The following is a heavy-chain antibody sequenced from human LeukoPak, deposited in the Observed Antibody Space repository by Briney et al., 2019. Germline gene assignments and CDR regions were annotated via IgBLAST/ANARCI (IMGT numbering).Heavy chain of an antibody. V-gene: IGHV3-7*01. J-gene: IGHJ4*02. Sequence: GGSLRLSCTASGFTFSIAWMNWVRQAPGRGLDWVATVKQDGNEKHYVDSVKGRFTISRDNAENSLYLQMNSLRAEDTALYYCARLGGETTRFDLWGQGALVTVSS. CDR1: GFTFSIAW. CDR2: VKQDGNEK. D-gene: IGHD3-16*01. CDR3: ARLGGETTRFDL.